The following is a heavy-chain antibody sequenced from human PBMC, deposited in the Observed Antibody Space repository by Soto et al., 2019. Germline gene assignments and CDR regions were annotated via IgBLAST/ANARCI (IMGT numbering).Heavy chain of an antibody. D-gene: IGHD1-7*01. CDR1: GYTFTAHC. V-gene: IGHV1-2*02. Sequence: ASVKVSCKASGYTFTAHCIHWVRQAPGQGLEWMGWINPHNDDTNYAEKFQDRVTMTRDTSISTAYMELSRLRSDDTAVYYCARRSPLLGETGTTGVDHWGQGTLVTV. CDR3: ARRSPLLGETGTTGVDH. CDR2: INPHNDDT. J-gene: IGHJ5*02.